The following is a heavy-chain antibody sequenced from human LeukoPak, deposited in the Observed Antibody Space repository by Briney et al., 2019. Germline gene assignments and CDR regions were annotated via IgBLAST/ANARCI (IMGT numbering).Heavy chain of an antibody. Sequence: GGSLRLSCAASGFTFSRYWMTWVRHTPGKGLEWVANIKEDGRETKYVDSVKGRFTISRDNAKNSLYLQMNSLTAEDTAVHYCARDWPDGDGNYGTLWGQGTLVTVSS. CDR1: GFTFSRYW. J-gene: IGHJ4*02. CDR2: IKEDGRET. CDR3: ARDWPDGDGNYGTL. V-gene: IGHV3-7*01. D-gene: IGHD1-14*01.